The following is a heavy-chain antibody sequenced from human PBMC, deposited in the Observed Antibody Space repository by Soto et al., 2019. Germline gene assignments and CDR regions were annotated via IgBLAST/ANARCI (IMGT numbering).Heavy chain of an antibody. D-gene: IGHD2-15*01. Sequence: ESGGGLVKPGGSLRLSCAASGFTFSDYYMSWIRQAPGKGLEWVSYISSSGSTIYYADSVKGRFTISRDNAKNSLYLQMNSLRAEDTAVYYGARSSQWWDRGYYYYYMDVWGKGTTVTVSS. CDR1: GFTFSDYY. V-gene: IGHV3-11*01. J-gene: IGHJ6*03. CDR3: ARSSQWWDRGYYYYYMDV. CDR2: ISSSGSTI.